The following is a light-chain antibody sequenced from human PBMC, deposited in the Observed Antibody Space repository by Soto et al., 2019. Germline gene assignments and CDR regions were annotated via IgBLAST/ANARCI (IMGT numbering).Light chain of an antibody. J-gene: IGKJ1*01. CDR2: AAS. CDR1: QGISNY. V-gene: IGKV1-27*01. CDR3: QKYNGAPWT. Sequence: DIQMTQSPSSLSASVGDRVTITCRASQGISNYLAWYQQKPGKVPKLLIYAASTLQSGVPSRFSGSGSGTDFTLTISSLQPEDGATYYCQKYNGAPWTFGQGTKVEIE.